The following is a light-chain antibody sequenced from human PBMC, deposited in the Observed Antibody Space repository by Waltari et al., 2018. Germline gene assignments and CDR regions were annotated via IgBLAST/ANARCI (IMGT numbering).Light chain of an antibody. CDR3: SSFAGSNVV. CDR1: RSDVGGNTY. V-gene: IGLV2-8*01. Sequence: QSALTQPPSASGSPGPSVTISCTGTRSDVGGNTYVSWYQQHPGKAPKLMIYEVSKRPSGVPDRFSGSKSGNTASLTVSGLQADDEADYYCSSFAGSNVVFGGGTQLTVL. CDR2: EVS. J-gene: IGLJ2*01.